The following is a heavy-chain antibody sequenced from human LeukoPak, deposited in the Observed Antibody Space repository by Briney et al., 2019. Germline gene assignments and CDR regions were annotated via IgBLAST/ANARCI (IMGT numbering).Heavy chain of an antibody. Sequence: SETLSLTCTVSGGSISSYYWSWIRQPPGKGLEWIGYIYYSGSTSYNPSLKSRVTLSIDTSKSQISLRLTSVTAADTAVYYSATGSYSGGFDKWGQGTLVIVSS. D-gene: IGHD2-8*02. CDR1: GGSISSYY. J-gene: IGHJ4*02. CDR2: IYYSGST. CDR3: ATGSYSGGFDK. V-gene: IGHV4-59*12.